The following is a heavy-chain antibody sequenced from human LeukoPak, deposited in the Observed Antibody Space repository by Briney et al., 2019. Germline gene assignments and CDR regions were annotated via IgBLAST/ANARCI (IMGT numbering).Heavy chain of an antibody. J-gene: IGHJ6*02. D-gene: IGHD3-22*01. CDR3: ARDWNYYDSSGFDGGMDV. CDR2: ISSNGGST. Sequence: GGSLRLSCAASGFTFSSYAMHWVRQAPGKGLEYVSAISSNGGSTYYANSVKGRFTISRDNSKNTLYLQMGNLRAEDMAVYYCARDWNYYDSSGFDGGMDVWGQGTTVTVSS. CDR1: GFTFSSYA. V-gene: IGHV3-64*01.